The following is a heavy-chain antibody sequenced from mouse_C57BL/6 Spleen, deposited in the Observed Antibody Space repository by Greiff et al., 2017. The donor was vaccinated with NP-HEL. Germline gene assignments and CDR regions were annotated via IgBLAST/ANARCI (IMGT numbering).Heavy chain of an antibody. CDR3: ARPFITTVVPSFDY. CDR2: IYPGSGST. CDR1: GYTFTSYW. D-gene: IGHD1-1*01. Sequence: QVQLQQPGAELVKPGASVKMSCKASGYTFTSYWITWVKQRPGQGLEWIGDIYPGSGSTNYNEKFKSKATLTVDTSSSTAYMQLSSLTSEDSAVYYCARPFITTVVPSFDYWGQGTTLTVSS. V-gene: IGHV1-55*01. J-gene: IGHJ2*01.